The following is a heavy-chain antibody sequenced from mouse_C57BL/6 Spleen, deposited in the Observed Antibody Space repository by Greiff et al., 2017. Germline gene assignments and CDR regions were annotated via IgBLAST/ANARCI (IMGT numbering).Heavy chain of an antibody. CDR2: INPSSGYT. CDR1: GYTFTSYW. D-gene: IGHD1-1*01. CDR3: ARSHYYGSSKGLDYAMDY. J-gene: IGHJ4*01. Sequence: VQLQQSGAELAKPGASVKLSCKASGYTFTSYWMHWVKQRPGPGLEWIGYINPSSGYTKYNQKFKDKATLTADKSSSTAYMQLSSLTYEDSAVYYCARSHYYGSSKGLDYAMDYWGQGTSVTVSS. V-gene: IGHV1-7*01.